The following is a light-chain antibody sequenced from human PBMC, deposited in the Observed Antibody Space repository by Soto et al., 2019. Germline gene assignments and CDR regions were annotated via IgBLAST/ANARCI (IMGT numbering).Light chain of an antibody. CDR3: QHRSSWPRT. J-gene: IGKJ3*01. CDR1: QSVGSS. V-gene: IGKV3-11*01. CDR2: DAS. Sequence: EIVLTQSPATLSLSPGERATLSCRASQSVGSSLAWYQQKPGQAPKLLIYDASNRATGIPARFSGSGSGTDFTLTISSLEPEDFTVYYGQHRSSWPRTFGPGTKVEFK.